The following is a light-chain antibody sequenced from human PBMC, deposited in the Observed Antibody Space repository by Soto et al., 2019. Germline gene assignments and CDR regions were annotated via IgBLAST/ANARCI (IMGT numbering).Light chain of an antibody. Sequence: EIVLTQSPGSLSLSPGESATLSCRASQRVSSIYLAWYLQKPGQAPRLLIYGASSRATGIPDRFSGSGSGTDFTLTVSRLEPEDFAMYYCQQFDNSSYTFGQGTNLQIK. CDR2: GAS. CDR1: QRVSSIY. CDR3: QQFDNSSYT. J-gene: IGKJ2*01. V-gene: IGKV3-20*01.